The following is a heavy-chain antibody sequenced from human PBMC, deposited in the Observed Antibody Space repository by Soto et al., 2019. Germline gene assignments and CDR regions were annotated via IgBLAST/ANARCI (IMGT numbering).Heavy chain of an antibody. V-gene: IGHV1-18*01. CDR3: ARDDVLCDGGRCYGVPLDV. J-gene: IGHJ6*04. CDR2: ISAYSGPT. CDR1: GYTFPTYG. D-gene: IGHD2-15*01. Sequence: ASVKVSCKASGYTFPTYGISWVRQAPGQGLEWMGWISAYSGPTYYADSVKGRFTISRDTSENTVHLQMDSLRAEDTAVYYCARDDVLCDGGRCYGVPLDVWRKGTTDTVSS.